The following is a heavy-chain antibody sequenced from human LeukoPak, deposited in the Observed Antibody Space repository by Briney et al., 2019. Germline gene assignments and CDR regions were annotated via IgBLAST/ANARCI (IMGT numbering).Heavy chain of an antibody. V-gene: IGHV4-34*01. CDR3: ARAASARYFDWLHNWFDP. Sequence: SETLSLTCAVYGGSFSGYYWSWIRQPPGNGLEWIGEINHSGSTNYNPSLKSRVTISVDTSKNQFSLKLSSVTAADTAVYYCARAASARYFDWLHNWFDPWGQGTLVTVSS. J-gene: IGHJ5*02. CDR2: INHSGST. D-gene: IGHD3-9*01. CDR1: GGSFSGYY.